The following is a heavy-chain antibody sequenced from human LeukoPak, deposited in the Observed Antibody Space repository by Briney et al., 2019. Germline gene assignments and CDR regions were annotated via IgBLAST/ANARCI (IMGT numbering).Heavy chain of an antibody. CDR3: ARAVGYCSGGSCPLWYYYYGMDV. J-gene: IGHJ6*02. CDR2: IYHSGST. D-gene: IGHD2-15*01. CDR1: GGSISSNHW. Sequence: SGTLSLTCAVSGGSISSNHWWTWVRQPPGKGLGWIGEIYHSGSTNQNPSLKSRLTISVDKSKNQFSLKLSSVTAADTAVYYCARAVGYCSGGSCPLWYYYYGMDVWGQGTTVTVSS. V-gene: IGHV4-4*02.